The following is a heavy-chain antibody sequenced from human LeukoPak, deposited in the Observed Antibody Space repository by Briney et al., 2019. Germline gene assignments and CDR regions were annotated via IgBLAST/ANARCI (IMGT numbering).Heavy chain of an antibody. CDR3: ARPAVAGTLGFFDY. Sequence: GESLKISCQASGYSFTSYWIGWVRQMPGKGLEWMGIIYPSDSDTRYSPSFQGQVTISADKSISTAYLQWSSLKASDTAMYYCARPAVAGTLGFFDYWGQGTLVTVSS. J-gene: IGHJ4*02. CDR1: GYSFTSYW. D-gene: IGHD6-19*01. V-gene: IGHV5-51*01. CDR2: IYPSDSDT.